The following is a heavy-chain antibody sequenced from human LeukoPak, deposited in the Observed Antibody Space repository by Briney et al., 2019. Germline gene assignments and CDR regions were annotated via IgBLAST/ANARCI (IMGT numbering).Heavy chain of an antibody. D-gene: IGHD5-24*01. V-gene: IGHV1-69*05. CDR1: GGTFSSYA. J-gene: IGHJ4*02. CDR3: ARDLAGDGYNYEDY. Sequence: SVKVSCKASGGTFSSYAISWVRQAPGQGLEWMGGIIPIFGTANYAQKFQGRVTITTDESTSTAYMELSSLRSEDTAVYYCARDLAGDGYNYEDYWRQGTLVTVSS. CDR2: IIPIFGTA.